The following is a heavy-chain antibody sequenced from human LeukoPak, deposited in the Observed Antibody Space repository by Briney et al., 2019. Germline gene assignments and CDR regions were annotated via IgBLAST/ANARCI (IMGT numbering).Heavy chain of an antibody. Sequence: GGSLRLSCAVFEFTFSSNYMSWVRQAPGKGLEGVSVIYSGAGTHYADSVKGRFTISRDNSKNTLYLQMNSLRVEDTAVYYCARGSSGYSFDYWGQGTLVTVSS. J-gene: IGHJ4*02. CDR3: ARGSSGYSFDY. V-gene: IGHV3-53*01. CDR1: EFTFSSNY. D-gene: IGHD3-22*01. CDR2: IYSGAGT.